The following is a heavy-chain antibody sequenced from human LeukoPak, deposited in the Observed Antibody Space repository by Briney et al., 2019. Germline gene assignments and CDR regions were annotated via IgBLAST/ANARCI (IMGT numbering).Heavy chain of an antibody. Sequence: GGSLRLSCAASGFTFSSYEMNWVRQAPGKGLEWVANINQDGSAKYYVDSVKGRFTISRDNAKNSLYLQMNSLRAEDTAVYYCAGSWSPYDAFDIWGQGTMVSVSS. J-gene: IGHJ3*02. CDR1: GFTFSSYE. V-gene: IGHV3-7*01. CDR2: INQDGSAK. CDR3: AGSWSPYDAFDI. D-gene: IGHD6-13*01.